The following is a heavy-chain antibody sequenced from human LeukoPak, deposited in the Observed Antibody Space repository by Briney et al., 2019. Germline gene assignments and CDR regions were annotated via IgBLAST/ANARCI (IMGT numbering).Heavy chain of an antibody. CDR3: ATVSRKSSWPDY. CDR2: FDPGDGET. J-gene: IGHJ4*02. V-gene: IGHV1-24*01. Sequence: ASVKVSCKVSGYTLTELSMHWVRQAPGKGLEWMGGFDPGDGETIYAQKFQGRVTMTEDTSTDTAYMELSSLRSEDTAVYYCATVSRKSSWPDYWGQGTLVTVSS. CDR1: GYTLTELS. D-gene: IGHD6-13*01.